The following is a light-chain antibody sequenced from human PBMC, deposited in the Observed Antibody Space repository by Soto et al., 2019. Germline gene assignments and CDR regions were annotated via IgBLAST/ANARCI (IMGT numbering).Light chain of an antibody. CDR2: MAS. Sequence: DIQLTQSPSTLSASVGDRVTITCRASQRFSVWLAWYQQKPGKVPKLLIYMASTFDSGVPSRFSGSVSGTEYTLTISSLQPDDFATYYCQRYNIYPKLFGQGTKVEFK. CDR3: QRYNIYPKL. CDR1: QRFSVW. J-gene: IGKJ1*01. V-gene: IGKV1-5*03.